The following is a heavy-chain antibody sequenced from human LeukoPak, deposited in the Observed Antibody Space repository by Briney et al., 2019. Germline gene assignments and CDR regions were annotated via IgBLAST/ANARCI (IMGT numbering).Heavy chain of an antibody. CDR3: ARGGTYYPCIDY. CDR1: GYTFTTSY. D-gene: IGHD1-26*01. V-gene: IGHV1-18*01. Sequence: ASVKVSCKASGYTFTTSYINWVRQAPGQGLEWMGWVSAYNGKTSYAQKFQGRVTMTTDSFTSTAYMDLTSLRSDDTAVYYCARGGTYYPCIDYWGQGTLVTVSS. CDR2: VSAYNGKT. J-gene: IGHJ4*02.